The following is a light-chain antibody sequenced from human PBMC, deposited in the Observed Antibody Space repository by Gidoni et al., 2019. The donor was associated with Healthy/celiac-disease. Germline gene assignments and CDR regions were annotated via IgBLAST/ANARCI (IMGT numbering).Light chain of an antibody. CDR1: SSNIGSNY. CDR3: AAWDDSLSGLWV. CDR2: RNN. Sequence: QSVLPQPPSASGTPGHRVTLSCSGSSSNIGSNYVYCYQQIPGTDPKLLIDRNNQRHSGVPDRFSGSKSGTSAYLAISGLRSEDEADYYCAAWDDSLSGLWVFVGGNKLTVL. V-gene: IGLV1-47*01. J-gene: IGLJ3*02.